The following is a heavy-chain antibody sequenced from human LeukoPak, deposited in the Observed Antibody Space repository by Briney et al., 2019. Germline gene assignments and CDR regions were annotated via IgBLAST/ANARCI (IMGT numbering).Heavy chain of an antibody. Sequence: PERSLRLSCAASGFTFSSYGMHWVRQAPGKGLEWVAVISYDGSNKYYADSVKGRFTISRDNSKNTLYLQMNSLRAEDTAVYYCAKDVDYGSGAPDAFDIWGQGTMVTVSS. CDR1: GFTFSSYG. CDR3: AKDVDYGSGAPDAFDI. J-gene: IGHJ3*02. V-gene: IGHV3-30*18. CDR2: ISYDGSNK. D-gene: IGHD3-10*01.